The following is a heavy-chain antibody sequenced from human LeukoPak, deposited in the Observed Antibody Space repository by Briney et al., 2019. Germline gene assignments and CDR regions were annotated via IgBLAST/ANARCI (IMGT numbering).Heavy chain of an antibody. CDR3: ARAEAVYYYYMDV. Sequence: PSETLSLTCTVSGGSISSGDYYWSWIRQPPGKGLEWIGYIYYSGSTYYNPSLKSRVTISVDTSKNQFSLKLSSETAADTAVYYCARAEAVYYYYMDVWGKGTTVTVSS. CDR2: IYYSGST. V-gene: IGHV4-30-4*08. CDR1: GGSISSGDYY. J-gene: IGHJ6*03.